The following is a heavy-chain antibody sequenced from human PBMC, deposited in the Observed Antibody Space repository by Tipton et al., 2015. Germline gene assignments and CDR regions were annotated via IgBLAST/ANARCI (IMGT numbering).Heavy chain of an antibody. CDR3: ATGHKDVAASGTW. D-gene: IGHD6-13*01. CDR2: IKTKGSGGVT. CDR1: GFTFKNAW. Sequence: GSLRLPCVGSGFTFKNAWMTWVRQAPGKGLDWVGHIKTKGSGGVTDYAAPVKGRFIISRDDSINTLYLQMNSLKTDDTAVYYCATGHKDVAASGTWGGQGTLVTVSS. J-gene: IGHJ4*02. V-gene: IGHV3-15*07.